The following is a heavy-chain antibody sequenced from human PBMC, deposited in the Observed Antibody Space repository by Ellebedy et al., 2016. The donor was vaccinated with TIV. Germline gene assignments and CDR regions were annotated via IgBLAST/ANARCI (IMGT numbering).Heavy chain of an antibody. J-gene: IGHJ5*02. D-gene: IGHD2-2*02. V-gene: IGHV1-18*04. CDR1: GYTFTSYG. CDR2: ISGYNGNT. Sequence: AASVKVSCKASGYTFTSYGISCVRQAPGQGLEWMGWISGYNGNTNYAQKLQGRVTMTTDTSTSTAYMELRSLRSDATAVYYCARDRYIKRIAWFDPWGQGTLVTVSS. CDR3: ARDRYIKRIAWFDP.